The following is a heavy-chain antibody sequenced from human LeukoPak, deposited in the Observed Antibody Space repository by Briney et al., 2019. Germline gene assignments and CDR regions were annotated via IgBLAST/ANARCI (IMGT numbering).Heavy chain of an antibody. V-gene: IGHV3-7*01. Sequence: GGSLRLSCAASGFTFSNYWMSWVRQAPWKGLEWVASINQDGSEKYYVDSVKGRFTISRDNAKNSLYLQMNSLRAEDTAVYYCARQSGSTLYSAPEDFDYWGQGTLVTVSS. CDR3: ARQSGSTLYSAPEDFDY. D-gene: IGHD2-8*01. CDR2: INQDGSEK. CDR1: GFTFSNYW. J-gene: IGHJ4*02.